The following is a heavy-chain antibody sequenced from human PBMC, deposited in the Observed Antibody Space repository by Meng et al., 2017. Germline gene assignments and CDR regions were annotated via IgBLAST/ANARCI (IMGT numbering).Heavy chain of an antibody. J-gene: IGHJ4*02. CDR2: IKSNTDGGTA. D-gene: IGHD3-9*01. CDR3: TWDDKAVSDY. V-gene: IGHV3-15*01. CDR1: GFYFSNDW. Sequence: LVECGEDLVNPGGSLRLSCAAYGFYFSNDWMSWVRQAPGKGLEWVGRIKSNTDGGTAEYAAPVTGRFNISRDDSKSTLYLQMSGLRIDDTGVYYCTWDDKAVSDYWGQGTLVTVSS.